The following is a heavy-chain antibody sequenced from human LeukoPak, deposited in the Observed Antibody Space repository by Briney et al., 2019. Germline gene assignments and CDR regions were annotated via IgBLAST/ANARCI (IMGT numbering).Heavy chain of an antibody. V-gene: IGHV3-30*02. CDR1: GFTFSSYG. CDR2: IRYDGTIK. CDR3: AKDPSDCSSTSCYRRSWSDP. J-gene: IGHJ5*02. D-gene: IGHD2-2*01. Sequence: PGGSLRLSCAASGFTFSSYGMQWVRQAPGKGLEWVAFIRYDGTIKYYADSVKGRFTISRDNPKNTLYLQMNSLRAEDTAVYYCAKDPSDCSSTSCYRRSWSDPWGQGTLVTVSS.